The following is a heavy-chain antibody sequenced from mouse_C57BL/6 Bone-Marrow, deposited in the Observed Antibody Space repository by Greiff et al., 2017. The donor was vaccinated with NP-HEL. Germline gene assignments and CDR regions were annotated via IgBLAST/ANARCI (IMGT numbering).Heavy chain of an antibody. CDR3: TPRNYVGFAY. V-gene: IGHV6-6*01. CDR1: GFTFSDAW. CDR2: IRNKANNHAT. Sequence: DVKLVESGGGLVQPGGSMKLSCAASGFTFSDAWMDWVRQSPEKGLEWVAEIRNKANNHATYSAESVKGRFTISREYSKVSVYLQMNSLRAEDTGIYYCTPRNYVGFAYWGQGTLVTVSA. D-gene: IGHD2-1*01. J-gene: IGHJ3*01.